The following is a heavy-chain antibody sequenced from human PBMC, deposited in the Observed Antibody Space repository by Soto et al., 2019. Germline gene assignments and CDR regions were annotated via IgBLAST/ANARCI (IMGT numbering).Heavy chain of an antibody. Sequence: QVQLVQSGDEVKKPGASVKVSCKASGYIFVNYGIAWVRQAPGQGLEWMGWISPNTGNTHSATKVQGRLTMTTDTSTSTASMDLGSLTSDDTAVYYCVMVDNYVTPTPQDVWGQGTTVTVSS. V-gene: IGHV1-18*01. J-gene: IGHJ6*02. CDR1: GYIFVNYG. D-gene: IGHD3-16*01. CDR3: VMVDNYVTPTPQDV. CDR2: ISPNTGNT.